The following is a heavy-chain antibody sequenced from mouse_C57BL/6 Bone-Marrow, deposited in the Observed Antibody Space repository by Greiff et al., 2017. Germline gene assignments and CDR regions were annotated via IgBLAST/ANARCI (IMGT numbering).Heavy chain of an antibody. CDR3: ARSGMTNWYFDV. D-gene: IGHD2-13*01. Sequence: VQLQQSGPGLAKPSQTLSLPCSVTGYSITSDYWNWIRKFPGNKLEYMGYISYSGSTYYNPSLKSRISISRAASKNQYYLQLNSVTTEDTATYYCARSGMTNWYFDVWGTGTTVTVSS. V-gene: IGHV3-8*01. J-gene: IGHJ1*03. CDR1: GYSITSDY. CDR2: ISYSGST.